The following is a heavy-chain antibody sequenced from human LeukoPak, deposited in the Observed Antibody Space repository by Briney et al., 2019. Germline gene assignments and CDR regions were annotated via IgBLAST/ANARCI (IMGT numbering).Heavy chain of an antibody. J-gene: IGHJ4*02. CDR3: ARDLDSSSWYIEY. CDR2: INPSVGST. Sequence: ASVKVSCKASGYTFTTYFIHWVRQAPGQGLAWMGMINPSVGSTTCAQKFQGRVTMTRDTSTSTVYMELSSLRSEDTAVYYCARDLDSSSWYIEYWGQGTLVTVSS. V-gene: IGHV1-46*01. D-gene: IGHD6-13*01. CDR1: GYTFTTYF.